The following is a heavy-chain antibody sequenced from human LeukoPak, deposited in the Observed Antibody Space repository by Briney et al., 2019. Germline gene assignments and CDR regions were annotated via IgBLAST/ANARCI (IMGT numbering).Heavy chain of an antibody. CDR3: ARDSNYYDSTRRAFDI. Sequence: ASVKVSCKASGYTFTGYYMHWVRQAPGQGLEWIGWINPNSGGTNYAQKFQGRVTMTRDTSISTAYMELSRLRSDDTAVYYCARDSNYYDSTRRAFDIWGQGTMVTVSS. V-gene: IGHV1-2*02. J-gene: IGHJ3*02. CDR2: INPNSGGT. D-gene: IGHD3-22*01. CDR1: GYTFTGYY.